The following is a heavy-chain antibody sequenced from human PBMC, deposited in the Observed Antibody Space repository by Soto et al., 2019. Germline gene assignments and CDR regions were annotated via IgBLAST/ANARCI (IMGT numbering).Heavy chain of an antibody. Sequence: QERLVQSGAELRRPGASVKISCRASGYNFPSFNINWVRQASGQGPEWLGWMNPANGNDAFARDFQGRVTMTRDLSTDTAYMELGGLSSGDTAMYYCARAVGRAVTGLDLWGPGTLVTVS. V-gene: IGHV1-8*01. D-gene: IGHD2-21*02. CDR3: ARAVGRAVTGLDL. CDR1: GYNFPSFN. CDR2: MNPANGND. J-gene: IGHJ5*02.